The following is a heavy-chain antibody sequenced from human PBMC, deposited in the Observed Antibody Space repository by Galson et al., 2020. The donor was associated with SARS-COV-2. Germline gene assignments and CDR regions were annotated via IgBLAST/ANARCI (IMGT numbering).Heavy chain of an antibody. J-gene: IGHJ4*02. V-gene: IGHV3-30*04. CDR1: GFTFSTSA. CDR2: ISYDGRNK. Sequence: GGSLRLSCAASGFTFSTSALHWVRQAPGKGLEWVSVISYDGRNKNYADYVKGRFTISRDNSKNTLYLQMNSLRTEDTAVYYCARDGDYDFWSGHYGNFDYWGQGTLVTVSS. CDR3: ARDGDYDFWSGHYGNFDY. D-gene: IGHD3-3*01.